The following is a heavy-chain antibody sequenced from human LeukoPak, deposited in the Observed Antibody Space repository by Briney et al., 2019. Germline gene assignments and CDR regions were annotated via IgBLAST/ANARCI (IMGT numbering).Heavy chain of an antibody. D-gene: IGHD5-12*01. CDR3: ARDTGDSLIDY. V-gene: IGHV3-53*01. CDR1: GFTVSSNY. J-gene: IGHJ4*02. CDR2: IYSGGST. Sequence: PGGSLRLSCAASGFTVSSNYMSWVRQAPGKGLEWVSVIYSGGSTYYADSVKGRFTISRDNSKNTLYLQMNSLRAEDTAVYYCARDTGDSLIDYWGQGTLVTVSS.